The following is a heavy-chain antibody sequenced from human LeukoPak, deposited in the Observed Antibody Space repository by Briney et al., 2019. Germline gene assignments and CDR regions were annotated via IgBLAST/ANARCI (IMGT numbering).Heavy chain of an antibody. CDR2: IYHSGTS. V-gene: IGHV4-59*01. CDR3: AKAAKFYYGSETYYYFDY. J-gene: IGHJ4*02. CDR1: SASISTYC. Sequence: PSETLSLTCTVSSASISTYCWSWIRQPPGKGLEWIGYIYHSGTSNYNPSLKSRVTMSVDTSKSQFSLSLSSVTSADTAVYYCAKAAKFYYGSETYYYFDYWGQGILVTVSS. D-gene: IGHD3-10*01.